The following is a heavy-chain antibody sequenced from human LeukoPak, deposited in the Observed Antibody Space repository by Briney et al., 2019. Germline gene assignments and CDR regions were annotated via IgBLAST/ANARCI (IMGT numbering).Heavy chain of an antibody. CDR1: GFTFSSYA. D-gene: IGHD4-17*01. Sequence: GGSLRLSCAASGFTFSSYAMSWVRQAPGKGLEWVSAISGSGGSTYYADSVKGRFTISRDNSKNTLYLQMNSLRAEDTAVYYCAKVASDLHDYGDYYFDSWGQGTLVTVSS. J-gene: IGHJ4*02. V-gene: IGHV3-23*01. CDR2: ISGSGGST. CDR3: AKVASDLHDYGDYYFDS.